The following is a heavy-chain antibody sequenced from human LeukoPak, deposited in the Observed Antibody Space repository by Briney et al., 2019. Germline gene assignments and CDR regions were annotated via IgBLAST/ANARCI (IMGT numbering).Heavy chain of an antibody. J-gene: IGHJ5*02. CDR3: AAGYSSSWYVDIYWFDP. Sequence: SETLSLTCTVPGGSISSGDYYWSWIRQPPGKGLEWIGYIYYSGSTYYNPSLKSRVTISVDTSKNQFSLKLSSVTAADTAVYYCAAGYSSSWYVDIYWFDPWGQGTLVTVSS. D-gene: IGHD6-13*01. V-gene: IGHV4-30-4*01. CDR1: GGSISSGDYY. CDR2: IYYSGST.